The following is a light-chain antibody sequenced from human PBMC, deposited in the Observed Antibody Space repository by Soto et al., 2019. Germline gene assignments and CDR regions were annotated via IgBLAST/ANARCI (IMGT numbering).Light chain of an antibody. V-gene: IGKV1-5*01. Sequence: DIQMTQSPSTLSASVGDRVTITCRSSQSISSWLAWYQQKPGKAPKLLIYDASSLESGVPSRFSGSGSVTEFTLTISSLPPDDFAADYCQQYHSYSSWTFGQGTKVEIK. CDR1: QSISSW. J-gene: IGKJ1*01. CDR2: DAS. CDR3: QQYHSYSSWT.